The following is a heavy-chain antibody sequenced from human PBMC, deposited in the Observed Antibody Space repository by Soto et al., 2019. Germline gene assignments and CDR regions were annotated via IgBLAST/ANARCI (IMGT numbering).Heavy chain of an antibody. CDR2: ISYDGSNK. CDR1: GLTFSSYG. J-gene: IGHJ4*02. Sequence: GGSLRLSCAASGLTFSSYGMHWVRQAPGKGLEWVAVISYDGSNKYYADSVKGRFTISRDNSKNTLYLQMNSLRAEDTAVYYCAKDRTGHFWSGYYTAYWGQGTLVTVSS. V-gene: IGHV3-30*18. D-gene: IGHD3-3*02. CDR3: AKDRTGHFWSGYYTAY.